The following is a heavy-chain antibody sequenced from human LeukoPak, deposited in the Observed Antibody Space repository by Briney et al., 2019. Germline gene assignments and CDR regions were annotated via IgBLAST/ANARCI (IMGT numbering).Heavy chain of an antibody. CDR2: IWYDGSNK. Sequence: GRSLRLSCAASGFTFSSYGMHWVRQAPGKGLEWVAVIWYDGSNKYYADSVKGRFTISRDNSKNTLYLQMNSLRAEDTAVYYCARAPWGELLGYYFDYWGQGTLVTVSS. J-gene: IGHJ4*02. V-gene: IGHV3-33*01. CDR3: ARAPWGELLGYYFDY. D-gene: IGHD1-26*01. CDR1: GFTFSSYG.